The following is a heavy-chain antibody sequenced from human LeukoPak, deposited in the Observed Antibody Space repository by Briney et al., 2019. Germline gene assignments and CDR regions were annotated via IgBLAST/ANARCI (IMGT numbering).Heavy chain of an antibody. CDR3: AREPSYSSSWFGY. J-gene: IGHJ4*02. Sequence: SETLSLTCTVSGDSISSYYWSWIRQPAGKGLEWIGRIYSSGSTNYNPSLKSRVTMSVDTSKNQFSPKLSSVTAADTAVYYCAREPSYSSSWFGYWGQGTLVTVSS. D-gene: IGHD6-13*01. CDR1: GDSISSYY. CDR2: IYSSGST. V-gene: IGHV4-4*07.